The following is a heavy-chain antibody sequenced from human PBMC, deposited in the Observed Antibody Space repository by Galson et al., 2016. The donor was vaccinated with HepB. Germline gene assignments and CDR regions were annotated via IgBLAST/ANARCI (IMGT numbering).Heavy chain of an antibody. CDR3: TRGFCSSTSCYANDY. V-gene: IGHV3-73*01. J-gene: IGHJ4*02. Sequence: SLRLSCAASGFIFSGSAMQWVRQASGKGLEWLGRIRSKANSYATTYAASVKGRFTISRDDSKNTAYLQMNSLKTEDTAMYYCTRGFCSSTSCYANDYWGQGTLVTVSS. CDR2: IRSKANSYAT. CDR1: GFIFSGSA. D-gene: IGHD2-2*01.